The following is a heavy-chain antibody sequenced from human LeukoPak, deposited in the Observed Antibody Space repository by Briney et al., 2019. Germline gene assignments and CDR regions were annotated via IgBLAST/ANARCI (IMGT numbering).Heavy chain of an antibody. V-gene: IGHV3-11*03. D-gene: IGHD1-26*01. Sequence: GGSLRLSCAASGFTFSDYYMSWIRQAPGKGLEWVSYISSSGSYTNYADSVKGRFTISRDNAKNSLYLQMNSLRAEDTAVYYCARYMRGSFFPPDYWGQGTLVTVSS. J-gene: IGHJ4*02. CDR1: GFTFSDYY. CDR3: ARYMRGSFFPPDY. CDR2: ISSSGSYT.